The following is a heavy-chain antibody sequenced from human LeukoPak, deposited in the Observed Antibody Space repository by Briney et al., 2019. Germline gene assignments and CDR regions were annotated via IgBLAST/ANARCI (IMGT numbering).Heavy chain of an antibody. V-gene: IGHV3-9*01. CDR3: AKANSYYYGSGSYPDY. Sequence: GGSLRLSCAASGFFFSNYAMSWVRQAPGKGLEWVSGISWNSGSIGYADSVKGRFTISRDNAKNSLYLQMNSLRAEDTALYYCAKANSYYYGSGSYPDYWGQGTLVTVSS. CDR1: GFFFSNYA. D-gene: IGHD3-10*01. CDR2: ISWNSGSI. J-gene: IGHJ4*02.